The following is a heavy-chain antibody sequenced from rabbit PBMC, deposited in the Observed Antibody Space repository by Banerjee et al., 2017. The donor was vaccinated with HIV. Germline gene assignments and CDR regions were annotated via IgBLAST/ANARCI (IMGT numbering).Heavy chain of an antibody. V-gene: IGHV1S43*01. J-gene: IGHJ4*01. CDR2: INTSSGGT. CDR3: ARAYGSASGYDL. Sequence: QEQLVESGGDLVKPEGSLTLTCTASGFSFSNKYVMCWVRQAPGKGLEWIGCINTSSGGTYYTSWVNGRFTISRSTSLNTVDLKMTSLTAADTATYFCARAYGSASGYDLWGQGTLVTVS. CDR1: GFSFSNKYV. D-gene: IGHD1-1*01.